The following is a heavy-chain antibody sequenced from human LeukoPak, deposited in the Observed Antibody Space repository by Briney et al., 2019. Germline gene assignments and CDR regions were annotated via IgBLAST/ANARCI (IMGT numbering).Heavy chain of an antibody. Sequence: SVKVSCKASGGTFSSYAISWVRQAPGQGLEWMGGIIPIFSTANYAQKFQGRVTITTDESTSTAYMELSSLRSEDTAVYYCARDSVEGSSWYGYYYYYYMDVWGKGTTVTVSS. CDR3: ARDSVEGSSWYGYYYYYYMDV. CDR2: IIPIFSTA. CDR1: GGTFSSYA. V-gene: IGHV1-69*05. J-gene: IGHJ6*03. D-gene: IGHD6-13*01.